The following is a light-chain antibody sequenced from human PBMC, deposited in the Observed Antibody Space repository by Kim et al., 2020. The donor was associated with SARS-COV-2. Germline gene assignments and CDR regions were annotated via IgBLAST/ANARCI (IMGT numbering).Light chain of an antibody. CDR1: QSISND. Sequence: DIQMTQSPSSLSASVGDRVTITCRASQSISNDLNWYQQKPGTAPKLLIYAASSLQSGVPSRFSGSGSGTDFTLAISSLQPEDFAVYYCQQSYSTPPYTFGQGTKLEI. CDR2: AAS. V-gene: IGKV1-39*01. J-gene: IGKJ2*01. CDR3: QQSYSTPPYT.